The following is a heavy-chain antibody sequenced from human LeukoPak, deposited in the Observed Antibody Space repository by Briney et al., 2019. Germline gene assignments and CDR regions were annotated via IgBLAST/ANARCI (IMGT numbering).Heavy chain of an antibody. CDR3: AREQFLGYCTGGVCYKGGAFDI. CDR1: GGSISSSSYY. D-gene: IGHD2-8*02. V-gene: IGHV4-39*01. CDR2: SYYSGST. Sequence: SETLSLTCTVSGGSISSSSYYWGWIRQPPGKGLEWIGSSYYSGSTDYNPSLKSRVTISVDTSKNQFSLKLSSVTAADTAVYYCAREQFLGYCTGGVCYKGGAFDIWGQGTMVTVSS. J-gene: IGHJ3*02.